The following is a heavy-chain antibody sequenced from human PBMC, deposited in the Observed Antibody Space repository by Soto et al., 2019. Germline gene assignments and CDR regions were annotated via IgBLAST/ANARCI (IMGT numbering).Heavy chain of an antibody. CDR1: GGTFSSYA. J-gene: IGHJ4*02. V-gene: IGHV1-2*02. CDR3: ARDLTGDPNY. CDR2: INPNSGGT. D-gene: IGHD7-27*01. Sequence: ASVKVSCKASGGTFSSYAISWVRQAPGQGLEWMGWINPNSGGTSYAQKFQGRVTMTRDTSISTAYMELNRLRSDDTAVYYCARDLTGDPNYWGQGTLVTVSS.